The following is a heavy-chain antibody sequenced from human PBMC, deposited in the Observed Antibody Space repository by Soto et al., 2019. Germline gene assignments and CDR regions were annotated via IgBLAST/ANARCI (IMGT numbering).Heavy chain of an antibody. Sequence: GASVKVSCKASGYTFTGYYMHWVRQAPGQGLEWMGWINPSSGGTNYAQKFQGWVTMTRDTSISTAYMELSRLRSDDTAVYYCARGLTIFGVVIPPSYMDVWGKGTTVTVSS. D-gene: IGHD3-3*01. CDR3: ARGLTIFGVVIPPSYMDV. V-gene: IGHV1-2*04. J-gene: IGHJ6*03. CDR2: INPSSGGT. CDR1: GYTFTGYY.